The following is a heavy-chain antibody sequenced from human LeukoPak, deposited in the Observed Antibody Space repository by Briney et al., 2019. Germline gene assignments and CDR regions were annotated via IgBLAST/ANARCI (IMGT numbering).Heavy chain of an antibody. D-gene: IGHD2-2*01. CDR2: IKEDGSAK. J-gene: IGHJ4*02. CDR3: ASQDCTSTSCPSTY. V-gene: IGHV3-7*02. Sequence: PGRSLRLSCAASGFTLSSYWMIWVRQAPGKGLEWVANIKEDGSAKLYVDSVRGRFTISRDNAKNSLYLQMNSLRAEDTAVYYRASQDCTSTSCPSTYWGQGTLVTVSS. CDR1: GFTLSSYW.